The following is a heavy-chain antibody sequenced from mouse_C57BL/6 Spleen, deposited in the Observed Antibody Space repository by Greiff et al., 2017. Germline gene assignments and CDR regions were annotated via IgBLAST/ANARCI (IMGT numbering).Heavy chain of an antibody. V-gene: IGHV1-69*01. J-gene: IGHJ4*01. D-gene: IGHD1-1*01. CDR2: IDPSDSYT. Sequence: QVQLKQPGAELVMPGASVKLSCKASGYTFTSYWMHWVKQRPGQGLEWIGEIDPSDSYTNYNQKFKGKSTLTVDKSSSTAYMQLSSLTSEDSAVYYCAITGNYWGQGTSVTVSS. CDR3: AITGNY. CDR1: GYTFTSYW.